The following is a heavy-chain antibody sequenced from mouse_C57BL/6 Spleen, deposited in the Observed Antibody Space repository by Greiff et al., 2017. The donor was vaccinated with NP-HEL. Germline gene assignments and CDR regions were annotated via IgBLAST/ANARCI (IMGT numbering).Heavy chain of an antibody. V-gene: IGHV1-18*01. Sequence: EVQLQQSGPELVKPGASVKIPCKASGYTFTDYNMDWVKQSHGKSLEWIGDINPNNGGTIYNQKFKGKATLTVAKSSSTAYMELRSLTSEDTAVYYWARGDDAGYAMDYWGQGTSVTVSS. CDR3: ARGDDAGYAMDY. CDR1: GYTFTDYN. CDR2: INPNNGGT. J-gene: IGHJ4*01.